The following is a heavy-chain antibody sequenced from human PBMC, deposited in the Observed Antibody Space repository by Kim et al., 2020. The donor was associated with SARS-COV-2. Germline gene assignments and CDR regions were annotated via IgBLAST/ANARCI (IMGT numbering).Heavy chain of an antibody. V-gene: IGHV4-34*01. D-gene: IGHD4-4*01. Sequence: SETLSLTCVVYGGSLSGHHWSWIRQTPGKGLEWIGEIYGSGRTNYNPSLKSRVIISGDTSKNQVFLNLSLVTAAHTAVYYCRVTSVPDYCGQGTLVTVSS. CDR1: GGSLSGHH. J-gene: IGHJ4*02. CDR3: RVTSVPDY. CDR2: IYGSGRT.